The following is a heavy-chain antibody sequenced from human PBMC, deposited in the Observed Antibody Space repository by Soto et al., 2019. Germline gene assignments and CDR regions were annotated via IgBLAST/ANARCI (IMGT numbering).Heavy chain of an antibody. CDR2: INAHSGGT. CDR3: AKDLTRQLAYWLDP. Sequence: ASVKVSCKASGFSFTGYYIHWLRQAPGQGLEWMGWINAHSGGTEYAQKFQGRVTLTRDTSIATAYLTLASLTSDDTALYYCAKDLTRQLAYWLDPWGQGTQVTVSS. D-gene: IGHD6-6*01. J-gene: IGHJ5*02. CDR1: GFSFTGYY. V-gene: IGHV1-2*02.